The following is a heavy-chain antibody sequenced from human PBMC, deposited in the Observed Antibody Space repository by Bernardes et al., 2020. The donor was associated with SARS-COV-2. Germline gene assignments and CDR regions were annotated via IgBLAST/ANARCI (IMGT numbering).Heavy chain of an antibody. Sequence: SETLSLTCTVSGGSISSSSYYWGWIRQPPGKGLEWIGSIYYSGSTYYNPSLKSRVTISVDTSKNQFSLKLSSVTAADTAVYYCASTYYDFWSGYFGYFDYWGQGTLVTVSS. D-gene: IGHD3-3*01. J-gene: IGHJ4*02. CDR1: GGSISSSSYY. CDR3: ASTYYDFWSGYFGYFDY. V-gene: IGHV4-39*01. CDR2: IYYSGST.